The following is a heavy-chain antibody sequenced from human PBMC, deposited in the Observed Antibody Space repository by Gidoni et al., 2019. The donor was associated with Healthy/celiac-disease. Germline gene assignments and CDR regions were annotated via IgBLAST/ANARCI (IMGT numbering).Heavy chain of an antibody. D-gene: IGHD5-12*01. CDR1: GFTFSSYS. Sequence: EVQLVESGGGLVKPGGSLRLSCAASGFTFSSYSMNWVRQAPGKGLEWVSSISSSSSYIYYADSVKGRFTISRDNAKNSLYLQMNSLRAEDTAVYYCARDSRVATTSYGMDVWGQGTTVTVSS. CDR3: ARDSRVATTSYGMDV. CDR2: ISSSSSYI. V-gene: IGHV3-21*01. J-gene: IGHJ6*02.